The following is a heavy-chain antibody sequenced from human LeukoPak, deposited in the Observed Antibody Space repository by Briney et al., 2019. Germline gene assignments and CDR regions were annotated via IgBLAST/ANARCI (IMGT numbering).Heavy chain of an antibody. CDR2: INHSGST. Sequence: SETLSLTCAVYGGSFSGYYWSRIRQPPGKGLEWIGEINHSGSTNYNPSLKSRVTISVDTSKNQFSLKLSSVTAADTAVYYCARVRQWLVGGPFDYWGQGTLVTVSS. J-gene: IGHJ4*02. D-gene: IGHD6-19*01. CDR1: GGSFSGYY. V-gene: IGHV4-34*01. CDR3: ARVRQWLVGGPFDY.